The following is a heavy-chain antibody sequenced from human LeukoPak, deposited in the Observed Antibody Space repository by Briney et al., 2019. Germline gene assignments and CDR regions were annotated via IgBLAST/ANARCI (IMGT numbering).Heavy chain of an antibody. CDR2: INPISGDT. CDR1: GYTFTDYY. V-gene: IGHV1-2*02. Sequence: GAPVKVSCKASGYTFTDYYIHWVRQAPGQGLEWMGWINPISGDTNYARKFQGRVTMIRDTSITTAYMELSRLRSDDTAAYYCASGSGWFSGNFDYWGQGTLVTVSS. CDR3: ASGSGWFSGNFDY. D-gene: IGHD6-19*01. J-gene: IGHJ4*02.